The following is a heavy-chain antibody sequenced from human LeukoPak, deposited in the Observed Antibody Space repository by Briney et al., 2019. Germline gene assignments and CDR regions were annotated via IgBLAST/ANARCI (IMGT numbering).Heavy chain of an antibody. Sequence: PGGSLRLSCAASGFTFSGYGMHWVRQAPGKGLEWVAVISYDGSNKYYADSVKGRFTISRDNSKNTLYLQMNSLRAEDTAVYYCAKDRDGAFDIWGQGTMVTVSS. D-gene: IGHD3-10*01. CDR3: AKDRDGAFDI. CDR1: GFTFSGYG. CDR2: ISYDGSNK. J-gene: IGHJ3*02. V-gene: IGHV3-30*18.